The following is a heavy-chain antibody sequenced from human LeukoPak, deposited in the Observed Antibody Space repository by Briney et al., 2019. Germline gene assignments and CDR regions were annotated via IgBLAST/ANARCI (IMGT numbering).Heavy chain of an antibody. CDR1: GGSISSGGYY. J-gene: IGHJ4*02. D-gene: IGHD4-23*01. CDR2: MYDSRST. CDR3: ARVKSYYFDY. Sequence: SETLSLTCNVSGGSISSGGYYWSWIRQPPGKGLEWIGYMYDSRSTYYNPSLKSRVTISVYTSKDQISLKLSSVTAADTAVYACARVKSYYFDYWGQGTLVTVSS. V-gene: IGHV4-30-4*08.